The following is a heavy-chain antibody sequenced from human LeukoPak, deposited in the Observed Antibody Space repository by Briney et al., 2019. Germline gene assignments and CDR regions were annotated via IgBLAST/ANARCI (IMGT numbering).Heavy chain of an antibody. V-gene: IGHV1-2*02. CDR3: ARVGDTAMVGFFDY. D-gene: IGHD5-18*01. CDR2: FNPNSGST. J-gene: IGHJ4*02. CDR1: GYTFTDYY. Sequence: ASVKVSCKASGYTFTDYYMHWVRQAPGQGLEWMGWFNPNSGSTNYAQKFQGRVTMTRDTTISTAYMELNRLRSDDTAVYYCARVGDTAMVGFFDYWGQGSLVTVSS.